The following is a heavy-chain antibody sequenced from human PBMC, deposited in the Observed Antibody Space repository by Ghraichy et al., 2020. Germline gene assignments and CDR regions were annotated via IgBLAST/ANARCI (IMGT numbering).Heavy chain of an antibody. CDR3: ARHAGAPSV. J-gene: IGHJ6*02. D-gene: IGHD1-26*01. CDR2: INGDGSKR. Sequence: RGSLRLSCVTSGFIFSDYWMTWVRQAPGKGLEWVANINGDGSKRNYVDTVEGRFTISRDNAEKSLFLQMNSLRSEDTAVYYCARHAGAPSVWGQGATVTVSS. V-gene: IGHV3-7*01. CDR1: GFIFSDYW.